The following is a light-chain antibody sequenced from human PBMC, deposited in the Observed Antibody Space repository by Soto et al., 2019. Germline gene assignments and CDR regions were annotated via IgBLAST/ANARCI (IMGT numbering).Light chain of an antibody. J-gene: IGKJ1*01. V-gene: IGKV1-5*03. CDR2: KAS. CDR1: QNINTW. Sequence: DIQMTQSPSTVSASVGDRVTNTCRASQNINTWLAWYQQKPGKAPKLLILKASSLESGVPSRFSGSGSGTEFTLTISSLQPDDLATYYCQQYNNYFWAFGQGTKVDIK. CDR3: QQYNNYFWA.